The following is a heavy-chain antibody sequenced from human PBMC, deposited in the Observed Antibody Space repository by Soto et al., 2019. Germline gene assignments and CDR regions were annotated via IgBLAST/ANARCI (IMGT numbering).Heavy chain of an antibody. CDR3: ARGYSITIFGVPFDL. J-gene: IGHJ2*01. D-gene: IGHD3-3*01. Sequence: QVQLQQWGAGLLKPSETLSLTCAVYGGSFSGYYWSWIRQPPGKGLEWIGEINHSGSTNYNPSLKSRVTISVDTSKNQFSLKLSSVTAADTAVYYCARGYSITIFGVPFDLWGRGTLVTVSS. CDR1: GGSFSGYY. CDR2: INHSGST. V-gene: IGHV4-34*01.